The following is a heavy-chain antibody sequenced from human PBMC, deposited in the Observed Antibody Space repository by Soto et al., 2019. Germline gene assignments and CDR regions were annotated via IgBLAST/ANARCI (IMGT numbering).Heavy chain of an antibody. Sequence: EVQLLASGGGLVQAGVSLRLSCVASGFTFSTHAMSWVRQVPGKGLEWVSTFSGSGGNIYYGESVKCRFTISRDDPKNALYLDMNSLRVEDTAVYYCAKDPPWTVGTLAMDVWGQGTTVTVSS. D-gene: IGHD1-7*01. CDR3: AKDPPWTVGTLAMDV. J-gene: IGHJ6*02. V-gene: IGHV3-23*01. CDR2: FSGSGGNI. CDR1: GFTFSTHA.